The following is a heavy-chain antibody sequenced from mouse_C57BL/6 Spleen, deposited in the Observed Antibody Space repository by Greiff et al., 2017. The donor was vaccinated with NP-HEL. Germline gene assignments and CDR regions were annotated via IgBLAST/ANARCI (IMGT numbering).Heavy chain of an antibody. J-gene: IGHJ3*01. Sequence: EVQLVESGPGLVKPSQSLSLTCSVTGYSITSGYYWNWIRQFPGNKLEWMGYISYDGSNNYNPSLKNRISITRDTSKNQFFLKLNSVATEDTATYYCARDQGFAYWGKGTLVTVSA. CDR2: ISYDGSN. CDR3: ARDQGFAY. V-gene: IGHV3-6*01. CDR1: GYSITSGYY. D-gene: IGHD3-2*02.